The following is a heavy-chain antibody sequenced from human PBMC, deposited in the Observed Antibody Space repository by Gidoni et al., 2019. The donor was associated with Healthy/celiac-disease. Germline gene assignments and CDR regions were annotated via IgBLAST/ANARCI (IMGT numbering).Heavy chain of an antibody. Sequence: EVQLVESGGGLVQPGGSLRLSCAASGFTFSSYRMNWVRQAPGKGLEWVSYSSSSSSTIYYADSVKGRFTISRDNAKNSLYLQMNSLRDEDTAVYYCARDLGGGETPYYYYYYGMDVWGQGTTVTVSS. CDR2: SSSSSSTI. J-gene: IGHJ6*02. CDR3: ARDLGGGETPYYYYYYGMDV. D-gene: IGHD2-21*01. V-gene: IGHV3-48*02. CDR1: GFTFSSYR.